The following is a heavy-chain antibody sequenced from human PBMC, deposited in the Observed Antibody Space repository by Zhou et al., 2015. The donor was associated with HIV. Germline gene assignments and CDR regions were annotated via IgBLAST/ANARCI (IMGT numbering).Heavy chain of an antibody. CDR1: GFTFSSYA. J-gene: IGHJ6*03. Sequence: QVQLVESGGGVVQPGRSLRLSCAASGFTFSSYAMHWVRQAPGKGLEWVAVISYDGSNKYYADSVKGRFTISRDNSKNTLYLQMNSLRAEDTAVYYCARSAAGNYYYYMDVWGKGTTVTVSS. V-gene: IGHV3-30-3*01. D-gene: IGHD6-13*01. CDR3: ARSAAGNYYYYMDV. CDR2: ISYDGSNK.